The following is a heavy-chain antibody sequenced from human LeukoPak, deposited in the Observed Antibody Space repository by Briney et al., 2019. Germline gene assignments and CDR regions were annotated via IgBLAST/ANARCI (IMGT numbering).Heavy chain of an antibody. J-gene: IGHJ6*03. CDR1: GGTFSSYA. CDR3: ARVVVVPAAIGTYYYYMDV. V-gene: IGHV1-69*05. CDR2: IIPIFGTA. D-gene: IGHD2-2*01. Sequence: SVKVSCKASGGTFSSYAISWARQAPGQGLEWMGGIIPIFGTANYAQKFQGRVTITTDESTSTAYMELSSLRSEDTAVYYCARVVVVPAAIGTYYYYMDVWGKGTTVTVSS.